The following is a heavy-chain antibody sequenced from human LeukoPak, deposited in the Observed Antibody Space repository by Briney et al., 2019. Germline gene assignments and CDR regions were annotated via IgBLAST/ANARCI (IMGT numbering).Heavy chain of an antibody. CDR1: EFTFDDYG. V-gene: IGHV3-20*04. Sequence: GGSLRLSCAASEFTFDDYGMSWVRQAPGKGLEWVSGINWNGGSTGYADSVKGRFTISRDNAKNSLYLQMNSLRAEDTALYYCARVRGRDYYDSSGYRFDYWGQGTLVTVSS. CDR3: ARVRGRDYYDSSGYRFDY. CDR2: INWNGGST. J-gene: IGHJ4*02. D-gene: IGHD3-22*01.